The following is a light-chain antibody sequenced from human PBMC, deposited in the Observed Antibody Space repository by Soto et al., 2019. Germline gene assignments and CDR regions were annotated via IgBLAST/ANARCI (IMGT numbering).Light chain of an antibody. Sequence: QSALTQPPSASGSPGQSVTISCTGTSSVVGGYNYVSWYQQHPGKAPKLMIYEVSKRPSGVPDRFSGSKPGNTASLTVSGLQAEDEADYYCSSYAGSNLGVFGTGTKVTVL. CDR2: EVS. CDR1: SSVVGGYNY. J-gene: IGLJ1*01. CDR3: SSYAGSNLGV. V-gene: IGLV2-8*01.